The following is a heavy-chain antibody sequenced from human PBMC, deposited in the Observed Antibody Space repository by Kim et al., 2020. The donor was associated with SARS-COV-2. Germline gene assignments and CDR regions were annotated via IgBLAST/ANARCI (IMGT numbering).Heavy chain of an antibody. V-gene: IGHV3-30-3*01. CDR3: ARSSVEGGY. Sequence: GGSLRLSCAASGFTFSSYAMHWVRQAPGKGLEWVAVISYDGSNKYYADSVKGRFTISRDNSKNTLYLQMNSLRAEDTAVYYCARSSVEGGYWGQGTLVTV. CDR1: GFTFSSYA. D-gene: IGHD2-15*01. CDR2: ISYDGSNK. J-gene: IGHJ4*02.